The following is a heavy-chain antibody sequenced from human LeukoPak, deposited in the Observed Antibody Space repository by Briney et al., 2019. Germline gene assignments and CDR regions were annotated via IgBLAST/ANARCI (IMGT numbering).Heavy chain of an antibody. CDR3: ARDPVVVVVAATPFDY. J-gene: IGHJ4*02. CDR1: GGTLSSYA. CDR2: IIPSFGTA. Sequence: ASVKVSCKASGGTLSSYAISWVRQAPGQGLEWMGGIIPSFGTANYAQKFQGRVTITADESTSTAYMELRSLRSDDTAVYYCARDPVVVVVAATPFDYWGQGTLVTVSS. D-gene: IGHD2-15*01. V-gene: IGHV1-69*13.